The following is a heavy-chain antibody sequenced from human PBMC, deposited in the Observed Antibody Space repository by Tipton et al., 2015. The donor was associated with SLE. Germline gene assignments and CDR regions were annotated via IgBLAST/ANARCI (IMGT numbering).Heavy chain of an antibody. CDR2: INTNTGKP. J-gene: IGHJ6*02. CDR3: ARTYYQYGMDV. Sequence: QLVQSGSELKKPGASVKVSCKASGYSFFRFAMNWVRQAPGQGLEWMGWINTNTGKPTYAQGLTGRFAFSLDTSVSTAYLQISSLEAEDTAVYFCARTYYQYGMDVWGQGTTVTVSS. V-gene: IGHV7-4-1*02. CDR1: GYSFFRFA.